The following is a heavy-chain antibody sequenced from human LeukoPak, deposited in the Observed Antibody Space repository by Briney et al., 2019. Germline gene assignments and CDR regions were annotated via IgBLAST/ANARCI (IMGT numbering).Heavy chain of an antibody. CDR1: GGSISSSNW. V-gene: IGHV4-4*02. CDR2: INHSGST. J-gene: IGHJ4*02. CDR3: ARRVSSYYFDY. D-gene: IGHD6-13*01. Sequence: SETLSLTCAVSGGSISSSNWWSWVRQPPGKGLEWIGEINHSGSTNYNPSLKSRVTISVDTSKNQFSLKLSSVTAADTAVYYCARRVSSYYFDYWGQGTLVTVSS.